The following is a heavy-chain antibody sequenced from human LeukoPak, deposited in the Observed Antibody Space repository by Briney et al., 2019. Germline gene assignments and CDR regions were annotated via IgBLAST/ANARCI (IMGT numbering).Heavy chain of an antibody. D-gene: IGHD6-19*01. J-gene: IGHJ4*02. CDR1: GGSISSYY. CDR2: IYTSGST. Sequence: SETLSLTCTVSGGSISSYYWSWIRQPAGKGLEWIGRIYTSGSTNYNPSLKSRVTMSVDTSKNQFSLKLSSVTAADTAVYYCAKEGEGSGYSGWYEDDWGQGTLVTVSS. V-gene: IGHV4-4*07. CDR3: AKEGEGSGYSGWYEDD.